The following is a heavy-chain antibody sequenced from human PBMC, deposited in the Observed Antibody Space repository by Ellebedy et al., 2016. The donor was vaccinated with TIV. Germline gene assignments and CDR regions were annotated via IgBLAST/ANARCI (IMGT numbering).Heavy chain of an antibody. V-gene: IGHV3-23*01. CDR1: ASNVNSLA. D-gene: IGHD6-19*01. J-gene: IGHJ4*02. Sequence: PGGSLRLSCVVSASNVNSLAMSWVRQAPGKGRGWVSRVRASGVWTDYAESVKGRLTIFRENSKSTLFLQMNSLRVDDTAVYYCARLRPVAGTGGYWGQGTPVTVSS. CDR3: ARLRPVAGTGGY. CDR2: VRASGVWT.